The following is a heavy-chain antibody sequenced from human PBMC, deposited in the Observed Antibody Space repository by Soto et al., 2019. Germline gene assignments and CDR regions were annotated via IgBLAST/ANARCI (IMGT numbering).Heavy chain of an antibody. J-gene: IGHJ5*02. CDR2: IYYSGST. CDR1: GGSISTGGFY. D-gene: IGHD3-10*01. V-gene: IGHV4-31*03. CDR3: SRREAYGSGSYSRFHP. Sequence: SETLSLTGIVSGGSISTGGFYWSWIRQFPGKGLEWIGQIYYSGSTFYNPSLQSRVIISVDISENQFALHLSSVTAADTAVYYCSRREAYGSGSYSRFHPWGQGTLVTV.